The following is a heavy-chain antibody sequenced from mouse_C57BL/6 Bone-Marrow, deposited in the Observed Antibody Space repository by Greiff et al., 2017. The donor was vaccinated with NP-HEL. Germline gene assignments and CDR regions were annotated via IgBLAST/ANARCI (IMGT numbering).Heavy chain of an antibody. CDR2: INPYNGDT. V-gene: IGHV1-20*01. CDR3: ARQVHYYGSSLFDY. CDR1: GYSFTGYF. J-gene: IGHJ2*01. D-gene: IGHD1-1*01. Sequence: EVKLQESGPELVKPGDSVKISCKASGYSFTGYFMNWVMQSHGKSLEWIGRINPYNGDTFYNQKFKGKATLTVDKSSSTAHMELRSLTSEDSAVYYCARQVHYYGSSLFDYWGQGTTLTVSS.